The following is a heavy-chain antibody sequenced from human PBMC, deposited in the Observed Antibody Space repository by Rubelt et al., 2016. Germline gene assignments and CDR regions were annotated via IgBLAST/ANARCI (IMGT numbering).Heavy chain of an antibody. V-gene: IGHV3-23*04. CDR2: ISGSGYST. CDR1: GFTFSTYN. Sequence: VQLVESGGGLVQPGGSLRLSCAASGFTFSTYNMNWVRQAPGKGLEWVSGISGSGYSTYYADSVKGRFTISRDNSKNTLYLQMNSLRAEDTALYYCARQMSDLWLFDSWGQGTLVTVSS. J-gene: IGHJ4*02. CDR3: ARQMSDLWLFDS. D-gene: IGHD3-10*01.